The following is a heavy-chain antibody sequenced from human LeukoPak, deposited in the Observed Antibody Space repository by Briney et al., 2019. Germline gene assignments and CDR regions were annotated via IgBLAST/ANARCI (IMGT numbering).Heavy chain of an antibody. D-gene: IGHD3-3*01. Sequence: PGRSLRLSCAASGFTFDDYAMHWVRQAAGKGLEWVSGISWNSGSIGYADSVKGRFTISRDNAKNSLYLQMNSLRAEDTALYYCAKDYHYDRTYFDYWGQGTLVTVSS. CDR3: AKDYHYDRTYFDY. V-gene: IGHV3-9*01. J-gene: IGHJ4*02. CDR2: ISWNSGSI. CDR1: GFTFDDYA.